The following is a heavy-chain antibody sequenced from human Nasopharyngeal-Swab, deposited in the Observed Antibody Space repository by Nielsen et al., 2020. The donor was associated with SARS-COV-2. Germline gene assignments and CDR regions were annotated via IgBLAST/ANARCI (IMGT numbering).Heavy chain of an antibody. CDR3: AKDLGYCSSTSYRPADAFDI. J-gene: IGHJ3*02. V-gene: IGHV3-23*01. D-gene: IGHD2-2*01. Sequence: GESLKISCAASGFTFSSYAMSWVRQAPGKGLEWVSAISGSGGSTYYADSVKGRFTISRDNSKNTLYLQMNSLRAEDTAVYYCAKDLGYCSSTSYRPADAFDIWGQGTMVTVSS. CDR2: ISGSGGST. CDR1: GFTFSSYA.